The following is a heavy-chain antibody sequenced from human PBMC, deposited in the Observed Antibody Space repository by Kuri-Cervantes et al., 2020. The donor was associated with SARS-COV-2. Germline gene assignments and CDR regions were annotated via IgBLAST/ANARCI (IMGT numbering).Heavy chain of an antibody. J-gene: IGHJ5*02. Sequence: GGSLRLSCKASGYTFSSHAIRWVRQAPGQGLEWIGWISTYNGDTQYAQKFQGRVIMTTDTSTTTVFMDLWDLTLDDTAVYYCARLNLESGDTKFGPWGQGIPVTVSS. CDR1: GYTFSSHA. D-gene: IGHD1-1*01. V-gene: IGHV1-18*04. CDR3: ARLNLESGDTKFGP. CDR2: ISTYNGDT.